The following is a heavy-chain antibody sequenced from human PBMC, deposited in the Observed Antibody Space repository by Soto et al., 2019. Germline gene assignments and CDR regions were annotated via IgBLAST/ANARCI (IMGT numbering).Heavy chain of an antibody. D-gene: IGHD3-3*01. CDR3: ARDQRITIFGVVIAGDAFDI. J-gene: IGHJ3*02. V-gene: IGHV1-46*01. CDR2: INPNDGNT. Sequence: ASVKVSCKASGYTFTSYYMHWVRQAPGQGPEWMGIINPNDGNTNYAQKLQGRVTMTTDTSTSTAYMELRSLRSDDTAVYYCARDQRITIFGVVIAGDAFDIWGQGTMVTVSS. CDR1: GYTFTSYY.